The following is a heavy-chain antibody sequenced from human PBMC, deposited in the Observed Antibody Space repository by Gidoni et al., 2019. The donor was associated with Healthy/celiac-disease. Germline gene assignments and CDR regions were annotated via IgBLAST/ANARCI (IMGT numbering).Heavy chain of an antibody. CDR2: ISGSGGST. CDR1: GFTFSSYA. CDR3: ATSPSSSWYVVQH. D-gene: IGHD6-13*01. J-gene: IGHJ1*01. V-gene: IGHV3-23*01. Sequence: EVQLLESGGGLVQPGGSLRLSCAASGFTFSSYAMSWVRQAPGKGLAWVSAISGSGGSTYYADSVKGRFTISRDNSKNTLYLQMNSLRAEDTAVYYCATSPSSSWYVVQHWGQGTLVTVSS.